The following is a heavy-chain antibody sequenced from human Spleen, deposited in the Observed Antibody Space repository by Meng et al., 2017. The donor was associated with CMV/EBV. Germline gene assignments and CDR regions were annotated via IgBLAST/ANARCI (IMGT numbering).Heavy chain of an antibody. J-gene: IGHJ5*02. CDR2: ISSYNRNT. CDR3: ATIAYCGGDCYKVHPLYDH. V-gene: IGHV1-18*01. Sequence: FNSYGITWVRQAPGQGLEWVGWISSYNRNTNYAQKFRGRVTLTTDTSTSIAYMELRSLRSDDTAVYYCATIAYCGGDCYKVHPLYDHWGQGTLVTVSS. D-gene: IGHD2-21*01. CDR1: FNSYG.